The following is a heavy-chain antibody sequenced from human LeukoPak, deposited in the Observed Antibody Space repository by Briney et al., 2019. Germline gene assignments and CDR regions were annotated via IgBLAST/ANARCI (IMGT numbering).Heavy chain of an antibody. V-gene: IGHV3-73*01. Sequence: PGGSLRLSCAASGFTFSGSALHWVRQASGKGLEWVGRIRSTANGYATAYAASVKGRFTISRDDSKNTAYLQMDSLKTEDTAVYYCTGNYYGSESYADFDYWGQGTLVTVSS. D-gene: IGHD3-10*01. CDR1: GFTFSGSA. J-gene: IGHJ4*02. CDR3: TGNYYGSESYADFDY. CDR2: IRSTANGYAT.